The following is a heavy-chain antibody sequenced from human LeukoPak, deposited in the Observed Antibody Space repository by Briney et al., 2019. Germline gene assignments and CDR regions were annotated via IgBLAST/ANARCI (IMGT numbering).Heavy chain of an antibody. D-gene: IGHD5-18*01. V-gene: IGHV4-59*08. CDR2: IYYSGST. CDR3: ARGGVRTGIQLWEFGY. CDR1: GGSISSYY. J-gene: IGHJ4*02. Sequence: SETLSLTCTVSGGSISSYYWSWIRQPPGKGLEWIGYIYYSGSTNYNPSLKSRVTISVDTSKNQFSLKLSSVTAADTAVYYCARGGVRTGIQLWEFGYWGQGTLVTVSS.